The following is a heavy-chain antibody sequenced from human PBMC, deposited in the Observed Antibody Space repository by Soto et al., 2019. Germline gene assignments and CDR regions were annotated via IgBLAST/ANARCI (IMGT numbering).Heavy chain of an antibody. CDR2: IIPIFGTA. CDR1: GGTFSSYA. D-gene: IGHD6-6*01. CDR3: ARGAPWGSSSLVEDYYYYYGMDV. J-gene: IGHJ6*02. V-gene: IGHV1-69*13. Sequence: WASVKVSCKASGGTFSSYAISWVRQAPGQGLEWMGGIIPIFGTANYAQKFQGRVTITADESTSTAYMELSSLRSEDTSVYYCARGAPWGSSSLVEDYYYYYGMDVWGQGTTVTVSS.